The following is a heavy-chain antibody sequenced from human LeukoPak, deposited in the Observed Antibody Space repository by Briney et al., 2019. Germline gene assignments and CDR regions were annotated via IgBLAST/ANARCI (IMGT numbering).Heavy chain of an antibody. D-gene: IGHD3-10*01. CDR1: RFTFSIHW. CDR3: ARDSLYGWGSYFS. V-gene: IGHV3-7*05. J-gene: IGHJ4*02. CDR2: IKQDGSGK. Sequence: GGSLRLSCAFSRFTFSIHWMTWVRQAPGKGLEWVANIKQDGSGKNYVDSVRGRFTISRDNAKNSLHLQMNSLRVEDTAVYYSARDSLYGWGSYFSRGQGTLVIVSS.